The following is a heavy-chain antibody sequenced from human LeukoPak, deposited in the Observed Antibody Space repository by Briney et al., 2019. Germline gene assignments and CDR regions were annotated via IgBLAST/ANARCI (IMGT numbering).Heavy chain of an antibody. CDR3: ARGSIIPAAIGAFDI. CDR2: IYSGGST. V-gene: IGHV3-66*01. CDR1: GFTVSSNY. D-gene: IGHD2-2*01. J-gene: IGHJ3*02. Sequence: QSGGSLRLSCAASGFTVSSNYMSWVRQAPGKGLEWVSVIYSGGSTYYADSVKGRFTISRDNSKNTLYLQMNSLRAEDTAVYYCARGSIIPAAIGAFDIWGQGTMVTVSS.